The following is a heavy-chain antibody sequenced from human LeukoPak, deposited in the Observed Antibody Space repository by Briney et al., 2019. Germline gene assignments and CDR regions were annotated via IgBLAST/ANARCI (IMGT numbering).Heavy chain of an antibody. CDR2: IYYSGST. CDR1: GGSISSGDYY. J-gene: IGHJ5*02. Sequence: SGTLSLTCTVSGGSISSGDYYWSWIRQPPGTGLEWIGYIYYSGSTYYNPSLKSRVTISVDTSKNQFSLKLSSVTAADTAVYYCTIMVRGVIVSWFDPWGQGTLVTVSS. V-gene: IGHV4-30-4*01. CDR3: TIMVRGVIVSWFDP. D-gene: IGHD3-10*01.